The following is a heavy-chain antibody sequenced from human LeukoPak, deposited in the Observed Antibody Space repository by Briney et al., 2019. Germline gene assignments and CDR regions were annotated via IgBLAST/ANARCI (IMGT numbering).Heavy chain of an antibody. Sequence: PGGSLRLSCAASGFTFSSYWMSWVRQAPGKGLEWVANIKQGGSEKYYVDSVKGRFTISRDNAKNSLYLQMNSLRAEDTAVYYCARDLRIAAAGAHDYWGQGTLVTVSS. V-gene: IGHV3-7*01. CDR3: ARDLRIAAAGAHDY. CDR1: GFTFSSYW. J-gene: IGHJ4*02. CDR2: IKQGGSEK. D-gene: IGHD6-13*01.